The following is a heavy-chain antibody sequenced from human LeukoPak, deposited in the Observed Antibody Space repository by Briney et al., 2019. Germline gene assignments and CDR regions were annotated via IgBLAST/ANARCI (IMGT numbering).Heavy chain of an antibody. J-gene: IGHJ5*02. V-gene: IGHV4-31*03. CDR1: NDSITSGGYY. D-gene: IGHD6-13*01. CDR3: ARGLYSSTWFNWLDP. Sequence: SETLSLTCSVSNDSITSGGYYWPWIRQTPGKGLEWLGYIYFTGSTSYHPSLKSRITISLDTPKNQFSLNLSSLDAPDTAVYFCARGLYSSTWFNWLDPWGAGIWVTVSS. CDR2: IYFTGST.